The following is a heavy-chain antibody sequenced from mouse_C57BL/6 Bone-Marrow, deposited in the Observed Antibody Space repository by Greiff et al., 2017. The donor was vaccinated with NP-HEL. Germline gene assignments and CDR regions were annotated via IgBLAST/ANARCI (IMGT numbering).Heavy chain of an antibody. D-gene: IGHD6-1*01. CDR3: ARKEDSAYGRDYFDY. V-gene: IGHV1-18*01. CDR1: GYTFTDYN. J-gene: IGHJ2*01. Sequence: VQLQQSGPELVKPGASVKIPCKASGYTFTDYNMDWVKQSHGKSLEWIGDINPNNGGTIYNQKFKGKATLTVDKSSSTAYMELRSLTSEDTAVYYCARKEDSAYGRDYFDYWGQGTTLTVSS. CDR2: INPNNGGT.